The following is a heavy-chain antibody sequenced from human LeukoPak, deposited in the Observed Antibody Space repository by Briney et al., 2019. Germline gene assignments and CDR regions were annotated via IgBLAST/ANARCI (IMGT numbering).Heavy chain of an antibody. CDR3: ARSLAGMYSSGWDY. Sequence: GGSLRLSCAASGFTFSAYGMSWVRQAPGKGLEWVSHISDTVRDTWYANSVKGRFTISRDNSKNTLYLQMNSLRAEDTAVYYCARSLAGMYSSGWDYWGQGTLVTVSS. J-gene: IGHJ4*02. V-gene: IGHV3-23*01. CDR2: ISDTVRDT. CDR1: GFTFSAYG. D-gene: IGHD6-19*01.